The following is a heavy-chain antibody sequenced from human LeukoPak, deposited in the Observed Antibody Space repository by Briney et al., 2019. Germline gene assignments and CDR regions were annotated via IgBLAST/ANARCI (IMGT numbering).Heavy chain of an antibody. CDR2: IYYSGST. CDR1: GGSISSYY. CDR3: ARPAGYYDSSGYRGYWYFDL. D-gene: IGHD3-22*01. J-gene: IGHJ2*01. Sequence: SETLSLTCTVSGGSISSYYWSWIRQPPGKGLEWIGYIYYSGSTNYNPSLKSRVTISVDTSKNQFSLKLSSVTAADTAVYYCARPAGYYDSSGYRGYWYFDLWGRGTLVTVSS. V-gene: IGHV4-59*08.